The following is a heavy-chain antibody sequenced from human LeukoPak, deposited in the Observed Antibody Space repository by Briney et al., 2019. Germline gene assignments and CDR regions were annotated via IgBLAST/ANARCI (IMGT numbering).Heavy chain of an antibody. J-gene: IGHJ6*02. CDR3: ATQSWGQSGSYEMDV. CDR1: GFTVSSNY. CDR2: IYSGGST. D-gene: IGHD1-26*01. V-gene: IGHV3-53*04. Sequence: GGSLRLSCAASGFTVSSNYMSWVRQAPGKGLEWVSVIYSGGSTYYADSVKGRFTISRHNSKNTLYLQMNSLRAEDTAVYYCATQSWGQSGSYEMDVWGQGTTVTVSS.